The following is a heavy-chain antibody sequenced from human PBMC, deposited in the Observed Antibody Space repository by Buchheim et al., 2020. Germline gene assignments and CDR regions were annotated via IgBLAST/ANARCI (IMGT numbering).Heavy chain of an antibody. Sequence: QVQLQESGPGLVKPSQTLSLTCTVSGGSINSGSYYWSWIRQPAGKGLEWIGRIYTSGSTNYNPSLKSRVTMSVDTSKNQFSRKLSSVTAADTAVYYCARGRIQLWYYGMDVWGQGTT. CDR3: ARGRIQLWYYGMDV. J-gene: IGHJ6*02. D-gene: IGHD5-18*01. V-gene: IGHV4-61*02. CDR1: GGSINSGSYY. CDR2: IYTSGST.